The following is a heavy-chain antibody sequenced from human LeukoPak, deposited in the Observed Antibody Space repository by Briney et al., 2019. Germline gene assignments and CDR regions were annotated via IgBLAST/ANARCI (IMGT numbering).Heavy chain of an antibody. CDR2: IYTSGST. CDR3: ARWYCSSTSCYREGWFDP. D-gene: IGHD2-2*01. V-gene: IGHV4-61*02. Sequence: SETLSLTCTVSGGSISSGSYYWSWIRQPAGKGLEWIGRIYTSGSTNYNPSLKSRVTVSVDTSKNQFSLKLSSVTAAGTAVYYCARWYCSSTSCYREGWFDPWGQGTLVTVSS. CDR1: GGSISSGSYY. J-gene: IGHJ5*02.